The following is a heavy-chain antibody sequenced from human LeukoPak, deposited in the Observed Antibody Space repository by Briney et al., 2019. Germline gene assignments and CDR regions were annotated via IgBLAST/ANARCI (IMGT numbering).Heavy chain of an antibody. CDR3: ARGHYGLTV. V-gene: IGHV3-33*01. CDR1: GFTFTTYG. J-gene: IGHJ6*02. CDR2: IWYDGSNK. Sequence: GRSLRLSCAASGFTFTTYGMHWVRQVPGKGLEWVTVIWYDGSNKFYSDSVKGRFTISRDNSKNTLYLQMNGLRAEDTAVYYCARGHYGLTVWGQGTTVTVSS.